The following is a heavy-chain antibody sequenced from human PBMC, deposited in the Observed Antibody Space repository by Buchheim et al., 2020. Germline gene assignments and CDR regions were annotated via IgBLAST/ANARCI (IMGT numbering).Heavy chain of an antibody. CDR1: GFTFDDYA. D-gene: IGHD1-26*01. Sequence: EVQLVESGGVVVQLGGSLRLSCAASGFTFDDYAMHWVRQAPGKGLEWVSLISWDGGSTYYADSVKGRFTVSRDNSKNSLYLQMHSLRAEDAAFYYCAKDRGARRGYFDSWGQGTL. V-gene: IGHV3-43D*03. J-gene: IGHJ4*02. CDR3: AKDRGARRGYFDS. CDR2: ISWDGGST.